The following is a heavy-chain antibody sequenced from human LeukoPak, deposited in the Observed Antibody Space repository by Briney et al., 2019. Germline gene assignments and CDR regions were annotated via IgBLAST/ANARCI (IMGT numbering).Heavy chain of an antibody. CDR2: INPNSGGT. Sequence: WASVKVSCKASGYTFTGYYMHWVRQAPGQGLEWMGWINPNSGGTNYAQKFQGRVTMTRDTSISTVYMELSRLRSDDTAVYYCARDGSKGGSYFNWFDPWGQGTLVTVSS. J-gene: IGHJ5*02. D-gene: IGHD1-26*01. CDR3: ARDGSKGGSYFNWFDP. CDR1: GYTFTGYY. V-gene: IGHV1-2*02.